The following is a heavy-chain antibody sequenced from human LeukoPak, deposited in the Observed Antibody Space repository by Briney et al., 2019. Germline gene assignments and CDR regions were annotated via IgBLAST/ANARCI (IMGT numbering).Heavy chain of an antibody. CDR2: IRYDGSNK. CDR1: GFTFSDYW. CDR3: AKECDFWSGSPLCY. D-gene: IGHD3-3*01. Sequence: PGGSLRLSCAASGFTFSDYWMSWVRQAPGKGLEWVAFIRYDGSNKYYADSVKGRFTISRDNSKNTLYLQMNSLRAEDTAVYYCAKECDFWSGSPLCYWGQGTLVTVSS. V-gene: IGHV3-30*02. J-gene: IGHJ4*02.